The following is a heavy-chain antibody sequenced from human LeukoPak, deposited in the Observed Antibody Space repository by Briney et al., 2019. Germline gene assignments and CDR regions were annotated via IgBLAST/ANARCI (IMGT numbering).Heavy chain of an antibody. CDR2: ISDSGGST. V-gene: IGHV3-23*01. CDR1: GITLNNYG. D-gene: IGHD3-22*01. CDR3: ARRGVVIRVILVGFHKEAYYFDS. J-gene: IGHJ4*02. Sequence: GGSLRLPCAVSGITLNNYGMTWVRQAPGKGLEWVAGISDSGGSTKYADSVKGRFTISRDNPKNTLYLQMNSLRAEDTAVYFCARRGVVIRVILVGFHKEAYYFDSWGQGALVTVSS.